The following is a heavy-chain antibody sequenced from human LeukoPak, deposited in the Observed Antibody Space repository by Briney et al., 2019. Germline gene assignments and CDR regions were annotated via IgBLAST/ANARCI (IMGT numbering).Heavy chain of an antibody. CDR3: ARDSVVVPAAMFGFDP. V-gene: IGHV1-2*02. J-gene: IGHJ5*02. Sequence: ASVKVSCKASGYTFTGYYMHWVRQAPGQGLEWMGWINPNSGGTNYAQKFQGRVTMTRDTSISTAYMELSRLRSDDTAVYYCARDSVVVPAAMFGFDPWGQGTLVTVSS. CDR1: GYTFTGYY. CDR2: INPNSGGT. D-gene: IGHD2-2*01.